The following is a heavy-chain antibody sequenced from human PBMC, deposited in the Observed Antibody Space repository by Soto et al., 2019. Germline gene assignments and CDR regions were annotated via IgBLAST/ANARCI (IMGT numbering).Heavy chain of an antibody. D-gene: IGHD3-16*01. Sequence: EERLLESGGDSVQPGESLRLSCVGSGFTFSKVAMSWVRQAPGKGLEWVSGLSDSGGNTYYAESVKGRFTISRDNSKNTLYLQMSGLRADDTAVYYCTKDQGWELVLGKALDVWGQGTTVTVSS. CDR3: TKDQGWELVLGKALDV. V-gene: IGHV3-23*01. CDR2: LSDSGGNT. J-gene: IGHJ6*02. CDR1: GFTFSKVA.